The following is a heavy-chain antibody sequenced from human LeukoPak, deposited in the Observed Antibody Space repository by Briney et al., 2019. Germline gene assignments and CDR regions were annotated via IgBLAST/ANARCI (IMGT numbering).Heavy chain of an antibody. V-gene: IGHV3-23*01. CDR2: ISGSGGST. Sequence: PGGSLRLSCAASGFTFSSYGMSWVRQAPGKGLEWASAISGSGGSTYYADSVKGRFTISRDNSKNTLYLQMNSLRAEDTAVYYCANGEVDIDYWGQGTLVTVSS. CDR1: GFTFSSYG. J-gene: IGHJ4*02. D-gene: IGHD5-12*01. CDR3: ANGEVDIDY.